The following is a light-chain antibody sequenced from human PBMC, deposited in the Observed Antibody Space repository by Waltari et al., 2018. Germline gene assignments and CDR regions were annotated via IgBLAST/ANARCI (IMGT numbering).Light chain of an antibody. CDR1: QRISMF. CDR2: AAT. V-gene: IGKV1-9*01. J-gene: IGKJ4*02. Sequence: DIQLTQSPPSLSASVGARVTITCRASQRISMFLNWYQQKPGKAPNLLIYAATTLQSGVPSRFSGSGSGTDFTLTISSLQPEDFATYYCLQLSDDPRTFGGGTKVEIK. CDR3: LQLSDDPRT.